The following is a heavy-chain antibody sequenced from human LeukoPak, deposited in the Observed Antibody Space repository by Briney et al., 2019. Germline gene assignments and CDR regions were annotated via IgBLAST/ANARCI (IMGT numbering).Heavy chain of an antibody. CDR3: AKSQSLLSLGAPFDF. D-gene: IGHD2/OR15-2a*01. V-gene: IGHV3-23*01. Sequence: GGSLRLSCAASGFIFSSYGMSWVRQAPGKGLEWVSGISGRGGATYSADSVKGRLTISRDNSKNMLYLHMNSLRAEDTAIYYCAKSQSLLSLGAPFDFWGQGTLVTVSS. CDR2: ISGRGGAT. J-gene: IGHJ4*02. CDR1: GFIFSSYG.